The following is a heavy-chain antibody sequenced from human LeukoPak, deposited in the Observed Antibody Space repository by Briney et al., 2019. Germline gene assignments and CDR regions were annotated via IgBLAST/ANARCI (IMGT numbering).Heavy chain of an antibody. J-gene: IGHJ4*02. CDR1: GFTFRYYS. CDR3: ARDQQERYCGGACPVVHLVY. CDR2: ISYDGSYK. V-gene: IGHV3-30*04. Sequence: GGSLRLSCAASGFTFRYYSIHWVRQAPGKGLEWVAVISYDGSYKYYADSVKGRITISRDNSANTLYLQMSSLRAEDTAVYYCARDQQERYCGGACPVVHLVYWGQGTLVTVSS. D-gene: IGHD2-21*02.